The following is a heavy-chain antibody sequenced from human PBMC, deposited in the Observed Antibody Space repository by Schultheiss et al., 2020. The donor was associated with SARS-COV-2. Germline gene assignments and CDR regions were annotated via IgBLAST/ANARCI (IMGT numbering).Heavy chain of an antibody. CDR1: GFTFSNYW. D-gene: IGHD2-2*01. J-gene: IGHJ4*02. CDR3: ARPTYCSSTSCYAFGEYYFDY. V-gene: IGHV3-30*03. Sequence: GGSLRLSCAASGFTFSNYWMYWVRQAPGKGLVWVAVISYDGSNKYYADSVKGRFTISRDNSKNTLYLQMNSLRAEDTAVYYCARPTYCSSTSCYAFGEYYFDYWGQGTLVTVSS. CDR2: ISYDGSNK.